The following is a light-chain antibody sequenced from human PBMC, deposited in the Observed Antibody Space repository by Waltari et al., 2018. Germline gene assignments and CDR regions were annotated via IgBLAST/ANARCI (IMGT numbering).Light chain of an antibody. CDR2: DVI. Sequence: QSALTQPASVSGSPGQSITISCTGTSSDVGGYKSVSWYQQHPGKAPKLMIYDVIKRPSGVSNRFSGSKSGNTASLTISGLQAEDEADYYCCSYAGSSTLVFGGGTKLTVL. CDR3: CSYAGSSTLV. V-gene: IGLV2-23*02. CDR1: SSDVGGYKS. J-gene: IGLJ3*02.